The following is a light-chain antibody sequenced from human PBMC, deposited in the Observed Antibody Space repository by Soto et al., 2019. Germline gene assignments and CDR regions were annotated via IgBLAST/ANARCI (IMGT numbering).Light chain of an antibody. J-gene: IGKJ1*01. Sequence: DIQMTQSPSSLSASVEDRVIITCRASQSISNHLNWYQQKPGKAPKLLIYDASSLESGVPSRFSGSGSGTEFTLTISSLQPDDFATYYCQKYNSLWTFGQGTKVDIK. CDR3: QKYNSLWT. V-gene: IGKV1-5*01. CDR1: QSISNH. CDR2: DAS.